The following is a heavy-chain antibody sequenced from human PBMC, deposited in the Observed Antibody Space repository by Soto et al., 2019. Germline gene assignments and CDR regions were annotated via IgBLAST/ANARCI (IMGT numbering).Heavy chain of an antibody. J-gene: IGHJ6*02. V-gene: IGHV3-48*02. D-gene: IGHD6-13*01. CDR3: AFRKQQLVPYYYYGMDV. CDR2: ISSSSSTI. Sequence: GGSLRLSCAASGFTFSCYSMNWVRPAPGKGLEWVSYISSSSSTIYYADSVKGRFTISRDNAKNSLYLQMNSLRDEDTAVYYCAFRKQQLVPYYYYGMDVWGQGTTVTVSS. CDR1: GFTFSCYS.